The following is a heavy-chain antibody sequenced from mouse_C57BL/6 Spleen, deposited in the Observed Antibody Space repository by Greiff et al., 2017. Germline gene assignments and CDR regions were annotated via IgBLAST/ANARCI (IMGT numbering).Heavy chain of an antibody. CDR2: IDPETGGT. CDR1: GYTFTDYE. CDR3: TRTIITTVVAWFAY. Sequence: VKLVESGAELVRPGASVTLSCKASGYTFTDYEMHWVKQTPVHGLEWIGAIDPETGGTAYNQKFKGKAILTADKSSSTAYMELRSLTSEDSAVYYCTRTIITTVVAWFAYWGQGTLVTVSA. V-gene: IGHV1-15*01. D-gene: IGHD1-1*01. J-gene: IGHJ3*01.